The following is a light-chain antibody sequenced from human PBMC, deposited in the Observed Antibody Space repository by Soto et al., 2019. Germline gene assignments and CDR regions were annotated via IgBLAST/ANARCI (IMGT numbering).Light chain of an antibody. Sequence: QSALTQPASVSGSPGQSITISCTGTSTDIGYYNYVSWFQQHPGKAPKLFISEVNNRPSGVSNRFSGSKSGNTASLTISGLQAEDEAHYYCSSFTTSNTYVFGTGTKLTVL. V-gene: IGLV2-14*01. J-gene: IGLJ1*01. CDR3: SSFTTSNTYV. CDR1: STDIGYYNY. CDR2: EVN.